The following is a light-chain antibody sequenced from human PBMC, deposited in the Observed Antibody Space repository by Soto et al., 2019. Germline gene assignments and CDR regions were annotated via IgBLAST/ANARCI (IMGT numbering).Light chain of an antibody. Sequence: DIVMTQSPDSLAVSLGERATINCKSSQSVLYSSNNKNYLAWYQQKPGQPPKLLIYLASTRESGVPDRFSGSGSGPDFTLTISSLQAEDVAVYYCQQYYSTPLTFGGGTKGEI. J-gene: IGKJ4*01. CDR1: QSVLYSSNNKNY. V-gene: IGKV4-1*01. CDR3: QQYYSTPLT. CDR2: LAS.